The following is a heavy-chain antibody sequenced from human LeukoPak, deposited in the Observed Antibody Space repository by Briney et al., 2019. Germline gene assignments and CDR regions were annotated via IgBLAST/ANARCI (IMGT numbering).Heavy chain of an antibody. CDR3: VKDLRSGSYSVLGTPDY. Sequence: QPGRSLRLSCAASGFTLSNYGMHWVRQAPDKGLEWVAVISYDGSNKYYADSVKGRFTISRDNSENTLFLQVNSLRAEDTAVYYCVKDLRSGSYSVLGTPDYWGQGTLVTVSS. V-gene: IGHV3-30*18. CDR2: ISYDGSNK. CDR1: GFTLSNYG. J-gene: IGHJ4*02. D-gene: IGHD1-26*01.